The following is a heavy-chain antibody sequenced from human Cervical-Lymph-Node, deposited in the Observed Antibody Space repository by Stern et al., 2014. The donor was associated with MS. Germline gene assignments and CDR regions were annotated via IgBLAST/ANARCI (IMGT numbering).Heavy chain of an antibody. CDR2: INSNNGDT. J-gene: IGHJ4*02. D-gene: IGHD6-19*01. CDR3: ARDRASAWYALDF. CDR1: GYIFTAYY. V-gene: IGHV1-2*02. Sequence: QVQLVQSDAEVTKPGASVKVSCRPSGYIFTAYYIHWVRQAPGQGLEWMGWINSNNGDTNYAQNFQGRVTMTRDTSLKTVYMEFSKLRSDDTALYFCARDRASAWYALDFWGQGTLVTVSS.